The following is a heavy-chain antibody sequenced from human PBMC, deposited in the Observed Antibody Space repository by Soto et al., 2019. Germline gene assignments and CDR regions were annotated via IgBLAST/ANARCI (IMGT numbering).Heavy chain of an antibody. V-gene: IGHV4-34*01. CDR3: ARDGTDYYDSSGYYYDAFDI. CDR2: IYYSGST. D-gene: IGHD3-22*01. Sequence: QVQLQQWGAGLLKPSETLSLTCAVYGGSFSGYYWSWIRQPPGKGLEWIGYIYYSGSTYYNPSLKSRVTISVDTSKNQFSLKLSSVTAADTAVYYCARDGTDYYDSSGYYYDAFDIWGQGTMVTVSS. CDR1: GGSFSGYY. J-gene: IGHJ3*02.